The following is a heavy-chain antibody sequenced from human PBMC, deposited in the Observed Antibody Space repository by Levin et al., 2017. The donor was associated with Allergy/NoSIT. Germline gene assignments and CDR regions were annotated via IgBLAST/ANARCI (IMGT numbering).Heavy chain of an antibody. CDR3: TRDHLRDIVVVPPTY. V-gene: IGHV3-49*04. CDR2: IRSKAYGGTT. D-gene: IGHD2-2*01. J-gene: IGHJ4*02. CDR1: GFTFGDYA. Sequence: GGSLRLSCTASGFTFGDYAMSWVRQAPGKGLEWVGFIRSKAYGGTTEYAASVKGRFTISRDDSKSIAYLQMNSLKTEDTAVYYCTRDHLRDIVVVPPTYWGQGTLVTVSS.